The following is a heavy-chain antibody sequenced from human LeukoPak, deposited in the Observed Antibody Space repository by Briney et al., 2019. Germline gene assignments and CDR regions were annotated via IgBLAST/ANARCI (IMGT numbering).Heavy chain of an antibody. V-gene: IGHV4-39*07. D-gene: IGHD3-22*01. CDR1: GGSISSSSYY. CDR2: INHSGST. CDR3: ARGPRSSGYRAYYYYYMDV. J-gene: IGHJ6*03. Sequence: KPSETLSLTCTVSGGSISSSSYYWGWIRQPPGKGLEWIGEINHSGSTNYNPSLKSRVTISVDTSKNQFSLKLSSVTAADTAVYYCARGPRSSGYRAYYYYYMDVWGKGTTVTVSS.